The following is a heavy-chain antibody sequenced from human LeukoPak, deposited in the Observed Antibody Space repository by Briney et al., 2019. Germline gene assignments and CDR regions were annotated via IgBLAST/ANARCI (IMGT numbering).Heavy chain of an antibody. CDR1: GGSISSGGYY. CDR2: IYTSGNT. J-gene: IGHJ5*02. D-gene: IGHD3-10*01. V-gene: IGHV4-61*02. Sequence: ASETLSLTCTVSGGSISSGGYYWSWIRQPAGKGLEWIGRIYTSGNTNYNPSLKSRATISVDTSKNQFPLELSSVTAADTAVYYCARRNTYYYGSGRKGGNWFDPWGQGTLVTVSS. CDR3: ARRNTYYYGSGRKGGNWFDP.